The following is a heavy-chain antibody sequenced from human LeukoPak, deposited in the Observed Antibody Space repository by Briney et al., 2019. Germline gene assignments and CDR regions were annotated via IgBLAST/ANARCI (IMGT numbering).Heavy chain of an antibody. D-gene: IGHD6-19*01. Sequence: PGGSLRLSCAASGFTFSSYEMNWVRQAPGKGLEWVSYISSSGSTIYYADSVKGRFTISRDNAKNSLYLQMNSLRAEDTALCYCARAREYSSGWYEPYFDYWGQGTLVTVSS. J-gene: IGHJ4*02. CDR2: ISSSGSTI. V-gene: IGHV3-48*03. CDR3: ARAREYSSGWYEPYFDY. CDR1: GFTFSSYE.